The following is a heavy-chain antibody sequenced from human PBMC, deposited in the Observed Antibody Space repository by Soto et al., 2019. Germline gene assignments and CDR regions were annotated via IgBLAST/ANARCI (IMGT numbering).Heavy chain of an antibody. V-gene: IGHV3-23*01. CDR3: AKGRVDCSSTSCYRPAASGYYYYGMDV. CDR1: GFTFSSYA. J-gene: IGHJ6*02. D-gene: IGHD2-2*01. CDR2: ISGSGGST. Sequence: GGSLRLSCAASGFTFSSYAMSWVRQAPGKGLEWVSAISGSGGSTYYADSVKGRFTISRDNSKNTLYLQMNSLRAEDTAVYYCAKGRVDCSSTSCYRPAASGYYYYGMDVWGQGTTVTSP.